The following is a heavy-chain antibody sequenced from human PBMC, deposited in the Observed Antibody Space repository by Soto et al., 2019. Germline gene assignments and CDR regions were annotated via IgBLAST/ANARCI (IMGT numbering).Heavy chain of an antibody. CDR2: IYYRGST. CDR3: ARQQLLPLYYSLDV. J-gene: IGHJ6*02. Sequence: QVQLQESGPGLVKPSDTLSLTCTGSGGSISGYYWSWIRQAPGKGMEYIGYIYYRGSTNYNPHLMSRVYMSVDTSRNQFSLTVNSVTAADTAVYYCARQQLLPLYYSLDVWGQGTTVTVSS. D-gene: IGHD6-13*01. V-gene: IGHV4-59*07. CDR1: GGSISGYY.